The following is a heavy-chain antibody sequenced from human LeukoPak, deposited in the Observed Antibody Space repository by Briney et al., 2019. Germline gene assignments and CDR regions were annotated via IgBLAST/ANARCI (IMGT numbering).Heavy chain of an antibody. V-gene: IGHV4-59*12. Sequence: PSETLSLTCTVSGGSINTYYWTWIRQPPGKGLEWIGYIYQSGSTDYNPSLKSRVTISVDRSKNQFSLKLSSVTAADTAVYYCASYYYGSGSYLTSSWGQGTLVTVSS. CDR1: GGSINTYY. CDR2: IYQSGST. CDR3: ASYYYGSGSYLTSS. D-gene: IGHD3-10*01. J-gene: IGHJ5*02.